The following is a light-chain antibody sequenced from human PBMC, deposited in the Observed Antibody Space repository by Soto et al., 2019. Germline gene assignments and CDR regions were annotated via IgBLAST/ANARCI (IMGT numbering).Light chain of an antibody. J-gene: IGKJ2*01. CDR2: AAS. CDR3: QQYYSFPQT. Sequence: VIWMTQSPSLLSASTGDRVTISCRMIQDINTYLAWYQQKPGKAPELLIYAASTLQSGVPSRFSGSGSGTDFTLTISCLQSEDFATYYCQQYYSFPQTFGQGTKLEIK. CDR1: QDINTY. V-gene: IGKV1D-8*01.